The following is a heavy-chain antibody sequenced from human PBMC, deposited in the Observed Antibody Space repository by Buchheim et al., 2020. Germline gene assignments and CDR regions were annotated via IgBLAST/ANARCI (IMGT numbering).Heavy chain of an antibody. CDR3: ARDKPNYYDSSGYWAVERDYYYYGMDV. CDR1: GFTFSSYW. CDR2: IKQDGSEK. D-gene: IGHD3-22*01. V-gene: IGHV3-7*01. Sequence: EVQLVESGGGLVQPGGSLRLSCAASGFTFSSYWMNWVRQAPGKGLEWVANIKQDGSEKYYVDSVKGRFTISRDNAKNSLYLQMNSLRAEDTAVYYCARDKPNYYDSSGYWAVERDYYYYGMDVWGQGTT. J-gene: IGHJ6*02.